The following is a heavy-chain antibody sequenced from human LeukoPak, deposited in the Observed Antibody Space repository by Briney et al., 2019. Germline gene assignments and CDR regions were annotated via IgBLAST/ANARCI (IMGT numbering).Heavy chain of an antibody. Sequence: GGSLRLSCAASGFTFSSYSMNWVRQAPGKGLEWVSSISSSSSYIYYADSVKGRFTISRDNAKNSLYLQMNSLRAEDTAVYYCARSIYSSSWAFDIWGQGTMVTVSS. CDR2: ISSSSSYI. J-gene: IGHJ3*02. V-gene: IGHV3-21*01. D-gene: IGHD6-13*01. CDR3: ARSIYSSSWAFDI. CDR1: GFTFSSYS.